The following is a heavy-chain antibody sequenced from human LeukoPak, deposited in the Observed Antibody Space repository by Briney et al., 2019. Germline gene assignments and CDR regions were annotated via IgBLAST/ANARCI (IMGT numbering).Heavy chain of an antibody. CDR1: GGSISSGSYY. V-gene: IGHV4-39*01. J-gene: IGHJ6*03. D-gene: IGHD2-2*01. Sequence: PSETLSLTCTVSGGSISSGSYYWGWIRQPPGKGLEWIGSIYYSGSAYYNPSLKSRVTISVDTSKNQFSLKLSSVTAADTAVYYCGIVVVPAAFYYYYYMDVWGKGTTVTVSS. CDR2: IYYSGSA. CDR3: GIVVVPAAFYYYYYMDV.